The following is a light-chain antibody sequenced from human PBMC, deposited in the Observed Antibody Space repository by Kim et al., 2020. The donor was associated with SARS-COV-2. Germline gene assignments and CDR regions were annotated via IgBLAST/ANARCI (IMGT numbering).Light chain of an antibody. J-gene: IGKJ1*01. CDR2: AAS. CDR1: QDIANS. CDR3: QKYNSAPWT. Sequence: ASVGDRVIITCRASQDIANSLAWYQQKPGKVPQVLIYAASTLQSGVPSRFSGSGSGTEFTLTIGSLQTEDVATYYCQKYNSAPWTFGPGTKVDVK. V-gene: IGKV1-27*01.